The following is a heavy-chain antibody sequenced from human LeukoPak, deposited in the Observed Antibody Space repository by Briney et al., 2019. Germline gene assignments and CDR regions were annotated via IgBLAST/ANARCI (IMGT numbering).Heavy chain of an antibody. V-gene: IGHV3-23*01. CDR3: AKDGSTGDDTFDI. CDR1: GFTFSSYA. J-gene: IGHJ3*02. CDR2: ISGGGGNT. Sequence: AGGSLRLSCAASGFTFSSYAMSWVRQAPGKGLEWVSAISGGGGNTYYADSVKGRFTISRDNSKNTLYLQMKSLRAEDTAVYYCAKDGSTGDDTFDIWGQGTMVTVS. D-gene: IGHD7-27*01.